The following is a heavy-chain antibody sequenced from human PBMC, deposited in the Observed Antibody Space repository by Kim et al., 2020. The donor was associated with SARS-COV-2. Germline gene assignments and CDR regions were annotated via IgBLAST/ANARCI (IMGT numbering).Heavy chain of an antibody. J-gene: IGHJ3*02. CDR3: ARDYPYGDYAFDI. Sequence: YYNPSLKSRVTISIDTSKNHFSLKLRSVTAADTAVYFCARDYPYGDYAFDIWGQGTMVLVSS. D-gene: IGHD4-17*01. V-gene: IGHV4-39*02.